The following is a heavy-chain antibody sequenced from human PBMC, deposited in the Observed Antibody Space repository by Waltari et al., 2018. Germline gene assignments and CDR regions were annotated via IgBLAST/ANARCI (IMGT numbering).Heavy chain of an antibody. CDR2: STTEGSYT. CDR3: VSGLWPSASWYLGF. D-gene: IGHD2-2*01. CDR1: GFTFSSYW. Sequence: EVQLVESGGGLVQRGGSLRLSCAASGFTFSSYWMYWVRQAPGTGLELVSRSTTEGSYTDYAESVKRRFTASRDNSKNTLYLQMNTLGVEDTAIYFCVSGLWPSASWYLGFWGQGTLVTVSS. V-gene: IGHV3-74*02. J-gene: IGHJ4*02.